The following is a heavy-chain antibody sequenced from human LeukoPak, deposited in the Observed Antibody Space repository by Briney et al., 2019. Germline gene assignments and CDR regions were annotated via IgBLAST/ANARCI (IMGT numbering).Heavy chain of an antibody. CDR2: INFNSGGT. J-gene: IGHJ4*02. CDR3: AREERLAY. Sequence: ASVKVSCKASAYTFSGYYIHWVRQAPGQGLEWMGWINFNSGGTNYAQKFQGRVTMTRDTSISTAYMELSRLRSDDTAVYYCAREERLAYWGQGTLVTVSS. D-gene: IGHD5-24*01. CDR1: AYTFSGYY. V-gene: IGHV1-2*02.